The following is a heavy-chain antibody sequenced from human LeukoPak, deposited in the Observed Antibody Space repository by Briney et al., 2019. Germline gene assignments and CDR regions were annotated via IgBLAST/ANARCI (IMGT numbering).Heavy chain of an antibody. D-gene: IGHD3-10*01. J-gene: IGHJ4*02. V-gene: IGHV4-39*01. CDR3: ASSITMALFDY. CDR1: GGSISSSSYY. CDR2: IYDSGST. Sequence: SETLSLTCTASGGSISSSSYYWGCIRPPPGKGREWVVSIYDSGSTYYNPSLKSRVTISVDTTKNQFSLKLSSVTAADTAVYYCASSITMALFDYWGQGTLVTVSS.